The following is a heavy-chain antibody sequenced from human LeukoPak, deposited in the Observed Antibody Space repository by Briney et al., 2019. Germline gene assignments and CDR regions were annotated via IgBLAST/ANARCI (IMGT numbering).Heavy chain of an antibody. J-gene: IGHJ4*02. CDR2: ISAYNGNT. D-gene: IGHD2-8*01. Sequence: GASVKVSCKASGYTFTSYGISWVRQAPGQGLEWMGWISAYNGNTNYAQKLQGRVTMTTDTSTSTAYMELRSLRSDDTAVYYCARDHVLMVYAESEVYFDYWGQGTLVTVSS. CDR3: ARDHVLMVYAESEVYFDY. V-gene: IGHV1-18*01. CDR1: GYTFTSYG.